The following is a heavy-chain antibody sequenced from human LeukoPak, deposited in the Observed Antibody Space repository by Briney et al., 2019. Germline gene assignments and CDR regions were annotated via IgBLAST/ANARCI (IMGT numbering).Heavy chain of an antibody. J-gene: IGHJ4*02. Sequence: GGSLRLSCAASGFTFSSYSMNWVRQAPGKGLEWVSYIRSSSNIIYYADSVKGRFTISRDNTKNSLYLQMNSLRAEDTAVYYCARHGPMNPAVEVAASYYFDSWGQGTLVTVSS. V-gene: IGHV3-48*04. CDR3: ARHGPMNPAVEVAASYYFDS. D-gene: IGHD2-15*01. CDR2: IRSSSNII. CDR1: GFTFSSYS.